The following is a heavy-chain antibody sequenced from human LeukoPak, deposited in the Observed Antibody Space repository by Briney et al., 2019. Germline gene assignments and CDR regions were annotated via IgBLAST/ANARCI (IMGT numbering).Heavy chain of an antibody. D-gene: IGHD3-3*01. Sequence: ASVKVSCKASGYTFTSYAMNWVRQAPGQGLEWMGWINTNTGNPTYAQGFTGRFVFSLDTSVSTAYLQISSLKAEDTAVYYCARALVDSALKDYDFWSSPIGYYYYGMDVWGQGTTVTVSS. J-gene: IGHJ6*02. CDR1: GYTFTSYA. CDR2: INTNTGNP. V-gene: IGHV7-4-1*02. CDR3: ARALVDSALKDYDFWSSPIGYYYYGMDV.